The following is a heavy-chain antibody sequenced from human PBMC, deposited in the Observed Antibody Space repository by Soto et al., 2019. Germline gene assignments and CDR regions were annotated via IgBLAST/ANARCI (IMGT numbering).Heavy chain of an antibody. Sequence: SETLSLTCTVSGGSISSSSYYWGWIRQPPGKGLEWIGSIYYSGSTYYNPSLKSRVTISVDTSKNQFSLKLSSVTAADTAVYYCASLYCTNGLCYTGDYYGMDVWGQGTTVTVSS. D-gene: IGHD2-8*01. CDR1: GGSISSSSYY. CDR2: IYYSGST. J-gene: IGHJ6*02. V-gene: IGHV4-39*01. CDR3: ASLYCTNGLCYTGDYYGMDV.